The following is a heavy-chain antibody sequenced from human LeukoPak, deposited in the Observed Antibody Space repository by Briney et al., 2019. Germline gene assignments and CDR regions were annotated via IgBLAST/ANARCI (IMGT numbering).Heavy chain of an antibody. V-gene: IGHV3-33*06. CDR3: AKDIWEDRGNYYHYFDY. J-gene: IGHJ4*02. D-gene: IGHD1-26*01. CDR1: GFTFGSNI. Sequence: GGSLRLSCAASGFTFGSNIMHWVRQAPGKGLEWVAGIWYDGSRKHYADSAEGRFSISRDNSKNTLDLQMNSLRAEDTAVYYCAKDIWEDRGNYYHYFDYWGQGTLVTVSS. CDR2: IWYDGSRK.